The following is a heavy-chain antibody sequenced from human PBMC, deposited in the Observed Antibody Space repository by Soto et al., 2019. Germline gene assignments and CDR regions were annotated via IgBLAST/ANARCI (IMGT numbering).Heavy chain of an antibody. CDR3: ARVMEDHVWGTYRYLDH. Sequence: TLSLTCAVFYGASTAYYWSCLRQAPGKGLDWIGEINLSGRTNYNPSLERRVSISMDPPKNQVYLRLSSVTAADTAVYYCARVMEDHVWGTYRYLDHWGQGTLVTGSS. D-gene: IGHD3-16*02. J-gene: IGHJ4*02. CDR1: YGASTAYY. V-gene: IGHV4-34*01. CDR2: INLSGRT.